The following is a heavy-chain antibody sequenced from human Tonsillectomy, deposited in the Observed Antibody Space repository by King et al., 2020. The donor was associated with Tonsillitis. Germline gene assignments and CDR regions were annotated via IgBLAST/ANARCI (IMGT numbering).Heavy chain of an antibody. D-gene: IGHD6-13*01. CDR3: ASPQARTSYSSPFQGYFQH. Sequence: QLVQSGAEVKKPGSSVKVSCKASGGTFSSYAISWVGQAPGPGLEWRGGSIPIFGTAKYAQKFPGRITITAGESTRTAYMELSSLGSEDTAVYYCASPQARTSYSSPFQGYFQHWGQGTLVTVSS. J-gene: IGHJ1*01. CDR2: SIPIFGTA. V-gene: IGHV1-69*12. CDR1: GGTFSSYA.